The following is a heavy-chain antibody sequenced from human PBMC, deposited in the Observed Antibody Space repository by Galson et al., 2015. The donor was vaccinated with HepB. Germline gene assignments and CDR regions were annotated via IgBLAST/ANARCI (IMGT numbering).Heavy chain of an antibody. V-gene: IGHV3-33*01. Sequence: SLRLSCAASGFTFSSYGMHWVRQAPGKGLEWVAVIWYDGSNKFYADSVKGRFTISRDNSKNTLYLQMNSLRAEDTAVYYCARDMTTVTTFGFDYWGQGTLVTVSS. CDR3: ARDMTTVTTFGFDY. CDR2: IWYDGSNK. CDR1: GFTFSSYG. J-gene: IGHJ4*02. D-gene: IGHD4-17*01.